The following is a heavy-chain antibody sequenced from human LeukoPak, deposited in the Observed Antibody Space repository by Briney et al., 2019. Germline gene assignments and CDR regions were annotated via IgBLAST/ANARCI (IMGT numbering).Heavy chain of an antibody. J-gene: IGHJ4*02. D-gene: IGHD3-9*01. CDR3: ARPYFGGYFDY. CDR1: RFTFSSYW. CDR2: IKQDGSEK. V-gene: IGHV3-7*01. Sequence: PGGSLRLSCAASRFTFSSYWMSWVRQAPGKGLEWVANIKQDGSEKYYVDSVKGRFTISRDNARNSLNLQMNSLRAEDTAVYYCARPYFGGYFDYWGQGTLVTVSS.